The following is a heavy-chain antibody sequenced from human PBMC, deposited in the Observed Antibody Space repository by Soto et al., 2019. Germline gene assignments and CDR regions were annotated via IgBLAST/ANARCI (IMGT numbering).Heavy chain of an antibody. CDR3: AKKPSNYVIDY. V-gene: IGHV3-23*01. CDR1: GFTFSSST. CDR2: ISASGIST. D-gene: IGHD3-16*01. J-gene: IGHJ4*02. Sequence: PGGSLRLSCAASGFTFSSSTMNWVRQAPGKGLEWVSTISASGISTYYADSVKGRFTISGDNSQNTLYLQMNSLSAEDTALYFCAKKPSNYVIDYWGQGTLVTVSS.